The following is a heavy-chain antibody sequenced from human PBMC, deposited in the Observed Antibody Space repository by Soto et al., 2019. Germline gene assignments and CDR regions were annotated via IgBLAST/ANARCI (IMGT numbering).Heavy chain of an antibody. CDR2: ISSSSSYT. CDR3: ARDRGLQPETFDY. D-gene: IGHD1-26*01. CDR1: GFTFSDYY. Sequence: QVQLVESGGGLVKPGGSLRLSCAASGFTFSDYYMSWIRQAPGQVLEWVSYISSSSSYTNYADSVKGRFTISRDNAKNSLYLQMNSLRAEDTAVYYWARDRGLQPETFDYWGQGTLVTVSS. V-gene: IGHV3-11*06. J-gene: IGHJ4*02.